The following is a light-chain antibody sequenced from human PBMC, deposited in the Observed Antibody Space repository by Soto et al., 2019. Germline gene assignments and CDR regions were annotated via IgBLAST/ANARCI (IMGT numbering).Light chain of an antibody. CDR3: QQYDNLPT. V-gene: IGKV1-33*01. CDR2: DAS. Sequence: DIQMTQSPSSLSASVGDRVTITCQASQDIINYLNWYQQKPGKAPQLLIYDASTLETGVPSRFSGSGSGTDFTFTISSLQPEDIATYYCQQYDNLPTFGGGTKVEIK. J-gene: IGKJ4*01. CDR1: QDIINY.